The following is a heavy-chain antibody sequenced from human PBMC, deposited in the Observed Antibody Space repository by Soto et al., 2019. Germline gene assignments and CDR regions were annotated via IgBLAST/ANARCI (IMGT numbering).Heavy chain of an antibody. CDR3: ARRKGGSSWYLYAFDI. Sequence: KPSETLSLTCTVSGGSISSSSYYWGWIRQPPGKGLEWIGSIYYSGSTYYNPSLKSRVTISVDTSKNQFSLKLSSVTAADTAVYYCARRKGGSSWYLYAFDIWGQGTMVTVSS. CDR2: IYYSGST. J-gene: IGHJ3*02. D-gene: IGHD6-13*01. CDR1: GGSISSSSYY. V-gene: IGHV4-39*01.